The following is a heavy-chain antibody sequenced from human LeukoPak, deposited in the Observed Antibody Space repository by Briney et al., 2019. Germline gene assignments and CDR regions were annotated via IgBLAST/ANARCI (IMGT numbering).Heavy chain of an antibody. Sequence: GGSLRLSCAASGFTFSSYSMNWVRQAPGKGREWVSYITRGSTTIYYADSVKGRITISRDNAKNSLYLQMNSLKDEDTAVYYCARLAGLAFDYWGQGTLVTVSS. CDR3: ARLAGLAFDY. J-gene: IGHJ4*02. CDR2: ITRGSTTI. D-gene: IGHD2-21*01. CDR1: GFTFSSYS. V-gene: IGHV3-48*02.